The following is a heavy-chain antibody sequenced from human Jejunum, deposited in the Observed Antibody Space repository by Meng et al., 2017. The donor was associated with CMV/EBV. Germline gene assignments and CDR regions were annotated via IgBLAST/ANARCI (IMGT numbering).Heavy chain of an antibody. V-gene: IGHV4-39*07. CDR1: GDSISGSTYY. CDR3: ARMTYSSSPVD. J-gene: IGHJ4*02. Sequence: QLQLQGSGPGLVNPSEPLSLPGIVSGDSISGSTYYWGWIRQPPGKGLEWIGNIYYSGSTYYTPSLKSRVSISVDTSTNQFSLRLSSVTAADTAVYYCARMTYSSSPVDWGQGTLVTVSS. D-gene: IGHD6-6*01. CDR2: IYYSGST.